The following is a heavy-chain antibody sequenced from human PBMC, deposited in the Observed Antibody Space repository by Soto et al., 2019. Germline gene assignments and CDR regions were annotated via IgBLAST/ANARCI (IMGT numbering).Heavy chain of an antibody. CDR2: IRSKAYGGTT. Sequence: GGSLRLSCTASGFTFGDYAMSWFRQAPGKGLEWVGFIRSKAYGGTTEYAASVKGRFTISRDDSKSIAYLQMNSLKTEDTAVYYCTICSGGSCYSSYYYYGMDVWGQGTTVTVSS. CDR1: GFTFGDYA. CDR3: TICSGGSCYSSYYYYGMDV. D-gene: IGHD2-15*01. J-gene: IGHJ6*02. V-gene: IGHV3-49*03.